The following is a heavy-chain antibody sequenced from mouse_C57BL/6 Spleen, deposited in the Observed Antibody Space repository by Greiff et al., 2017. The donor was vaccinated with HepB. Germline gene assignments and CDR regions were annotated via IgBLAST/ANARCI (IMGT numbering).Heavy chain of an antibody. CDR1: GYSITSGYY. D-gene: IGHD1-1*01. CDR2: ISYDGSN. Sequence: DVQLVESGPGLVKPSQSLSLTCSVTGYSITSGYYWNWIRQFPGNKLEWMGYISYDGSNNYNPSLKNRISITRDTSKNQFFLKLNSVTTEDTATYYCARRIFITTVVASQGYFDVWGTGTTVTVSS. CDR3: ARRIFITTVVASQGYFDV. J-gene: IGHJ1*03. V-gene: IGHV3-6*01.